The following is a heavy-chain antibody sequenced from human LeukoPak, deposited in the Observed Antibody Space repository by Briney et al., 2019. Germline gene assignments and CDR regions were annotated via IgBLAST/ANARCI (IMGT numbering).Heavy chain of an antibody. J-gene: IGHJ4*02. D-gene: IGHD4-17*01. V-gene: IGHV3-73*01. CDR1: GFTFSGSA. CDR3: TTVNDYGDVTLLDF. Sequence: GGSLRLSCTASGFTFSGSAMHWVRQASGKRLEWVGRIRSKYNSYATAYAASVKGRFTISRDDSKNTAYLQMNGLRTEDTAVLYYTTVNDYGDVTLLDFWGRGTLVTVSS. CDR2: IRSKYNSYAT.